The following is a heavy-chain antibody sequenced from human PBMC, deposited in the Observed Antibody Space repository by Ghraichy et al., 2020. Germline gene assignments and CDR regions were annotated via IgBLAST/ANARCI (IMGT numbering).Heavy chain of an antibody. V-gene: IGHV4-39*01. J-gene: IGHJ3*02. Sequence: SETLSLTCTVSGGSISSSSYYWGWIRQPPGKGLEWIGSIYYSGSTYYNPSLKSRVTISVDTSKNQFSLKLSSVTAADTAVYYCASSMIVVVAYAFDIWGQGTMVTVSS. D-gene: IGHD3-22*01. CDR3: ASSMIVVVAYAFDI. CDR1: GGSISSSSYY. CDR2: IYYSGST.